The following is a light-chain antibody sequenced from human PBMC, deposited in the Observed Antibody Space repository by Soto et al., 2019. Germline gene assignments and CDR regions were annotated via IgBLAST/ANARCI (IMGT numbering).Light chain of an antibody. CDR3: AAWDDSLNGQVV. CDR2: SND. V-gene: IGLV1-44*01. J-gene: IGLJ2*01. CDR1: SSNIGSNT. Sequence: QSALTQPPSASGTPGQRVTISCSGSSSNIGSNTVSWYQQLPGTAPKLLIYSNDQRPSGVPDRFSGSKSGTSASLAISGLQSEDEADYYCAAWDDSLNGQVVFGGGTQLTVL.